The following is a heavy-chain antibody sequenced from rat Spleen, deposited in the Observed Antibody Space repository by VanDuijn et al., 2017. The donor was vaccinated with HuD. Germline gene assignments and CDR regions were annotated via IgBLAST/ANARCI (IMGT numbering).Heavy chain of an antibody. D-gene: IGHD1-9*01. Sequence: EVQLVESGGGLVQPGRSMKLSCAASGFTFSNYGLAWVRQAPKKGLEWVATISYGDSSGHSSTYYRDVVKGRFTISRDNAKSTLSLQMDSLRSEDTATYYCARRHYGYTDYFDYWGQGVMVTVSS. J-gene: IGHJ2*01. V-gene: IGHV5-29*01. CDR2: ISYGDSSGHSST. CDR1: GFTFSNYG. CDR3: ARRHYGYTDYFDY.